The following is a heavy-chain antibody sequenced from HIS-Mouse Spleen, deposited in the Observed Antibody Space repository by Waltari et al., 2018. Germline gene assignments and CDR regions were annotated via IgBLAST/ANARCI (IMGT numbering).Heavy chain of an antibody. CDR2: IYSGGST. D-gene: IGHD7-27*01. J-gene: IGHJ4*02. V-gene: IGHV3-66*01. Sequence: EVQLAESGGVLVQPGGSLRRSGAASGFTVSCNYMSWVRQAPGKGLEWVSVIYSGGSTYYADTVKGRFTISRDNSKNTLYLQLNSLRAEDTAVYYCARSNWYFDYWGQGTLVTVSS. CDR1: GFTVSCNY. CDR3: ARSNWYFDY.